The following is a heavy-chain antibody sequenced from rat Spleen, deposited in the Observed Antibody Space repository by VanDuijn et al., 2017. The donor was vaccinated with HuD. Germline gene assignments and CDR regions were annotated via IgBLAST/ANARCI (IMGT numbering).Heavy chain of an antibody. J-gene: IGHJ1*01. D-gene: IGHD2-2*01. CDR2: ISHDGGST. V-gene: IGHV5-20*01. Sequence: EVQLVESGGGLVQPGRSLKLSCAASGITFSDYYMAWVRQAPTKGLEWVASISHDGGSTYYRESVKGRFTISRDNAKSSLYLQMDSLRSEDTATYHCARAGYLRDWYFDFWGPGAMVTVSS. CDR1: GITFSDYY. CDR3: ARAGYLRDWYFDF.